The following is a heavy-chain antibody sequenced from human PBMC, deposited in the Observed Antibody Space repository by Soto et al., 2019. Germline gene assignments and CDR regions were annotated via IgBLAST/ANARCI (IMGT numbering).Heavy chain of an antibody. CDR1: GGSISSSSYY. Sequence: PEETLSLTCTVSGGSISSSSYYWGWIRQPPGKGLEWIGSIYYSGSTYYNPSLKSRVTISVDTSKNQFSLKLSSVTAADTAVYYCARHVYCSSTSCYNEEGLSYYYYMDVWGKGTTVTVSS. J-gene: IGHJ6*03. V-gene: IGHV4-39*01. CDR3: ARHVYCSSTSCYNEEGLSYYYYMDV. CDR2: IYYSGST. D-gene: IGHD2-2*02.